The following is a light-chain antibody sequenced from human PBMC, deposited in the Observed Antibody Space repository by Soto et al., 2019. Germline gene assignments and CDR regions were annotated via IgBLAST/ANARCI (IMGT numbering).Light chain of an antibody. CDR3: QQYGSSLWT. CDR2: GAS. J-gene: IGKJ1*01. Sequence: VVTQSPDTLSVSPGEMATLSCRASETVRSNLAWYQQKPGQAPRLLIYGASSRATGIPDRFSGSGSGTDFTLTISRLEPEDFAVYYCQQYGSSLWTFGQGTKVDIK. V-gene: IGKV3-20*01. CDR1: ETVRSN.